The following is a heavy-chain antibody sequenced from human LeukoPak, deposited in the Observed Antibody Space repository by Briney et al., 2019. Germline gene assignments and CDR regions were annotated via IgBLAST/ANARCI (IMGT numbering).Heavy chain of an antibody. J-gene: IGHJ4*02. V-gene: IGHV3-23*01. CDR2: ISIGGDTT. CDR1: GFTFSSHG. CDR3: AKEIRPNDC. D-gene: IGHD4-17*01. Sequence: PGGSLRLSCAASGFTFSSHGMCWVRQAPGRGLEWVSSISIGGDTTYSDSVKGRFTISRDNSKNTPYLQLDSLRAEDTAIYYCAKEIRPNDCWGQGTLVTVSS.